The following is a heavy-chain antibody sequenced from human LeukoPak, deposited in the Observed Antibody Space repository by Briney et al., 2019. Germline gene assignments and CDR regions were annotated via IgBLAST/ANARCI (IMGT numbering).Heavy chain of an antibody. V-gene: IGHV4-59*01. CDR3: ARGPYYYDSKTFDY. CDR1: GGSINYYY. Sequence: SETLSLTCTVSGGSINYYYWMWIRQPPGKGLEWIGYIYYSGGTHYNPSLKGRVTMLVDTSKNQFSLKLTAVTAADTAVYYCARGPYYYDSKTFDYWGQGTLVTVSS. D-gene: IGHD3-22*01. CDR2: IYYSGGT. J-gene: IGHJ4*02.